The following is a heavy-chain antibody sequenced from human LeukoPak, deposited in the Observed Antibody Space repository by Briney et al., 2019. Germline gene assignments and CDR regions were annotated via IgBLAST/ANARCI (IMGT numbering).Heavy chain of an antibody. CDR3: ARHLSGVTGYTYGRGIDY. J-gene: IGHJ4*02. D-gene: IGHD5-18*01. CDR1: GFTFSIYV. V-gene: IGHV3-9*03. CDR2: ISWNSGSI. Sequence: SGGTLRLSCAASGFTFSIYVMSWVRQAPGKGLEWVSGISWNSGSIGYADSVRGRFTISRDNAKNSLYLQMNSLRAEDMAVYYCARHLSGVTGYTYGRGIDYWGQGTLVTVSS.